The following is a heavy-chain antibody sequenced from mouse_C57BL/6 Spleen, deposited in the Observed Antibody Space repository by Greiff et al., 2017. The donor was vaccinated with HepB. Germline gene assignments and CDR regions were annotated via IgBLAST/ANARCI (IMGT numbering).Heavy chain of an antibody. CDR3: ARDGTRAMDY. CDR1: GFTFSSYG. CDR2: ISSGGSYT. J-gene: IGHJ4*01. Sequence: EVNLVESGGDLVKPGGSLKLSCAASGFTFSSYGMSWVRQTPDKRLEWVATISSGGSYTYYPDSVKGRFTISRDNAKNTLYLQMSSLKSEDTAMYYCARDGTRAMDYWGQGTSVTVSS. D-gene: IGHD4-1*01. V-gene: IGHV5-6*01.